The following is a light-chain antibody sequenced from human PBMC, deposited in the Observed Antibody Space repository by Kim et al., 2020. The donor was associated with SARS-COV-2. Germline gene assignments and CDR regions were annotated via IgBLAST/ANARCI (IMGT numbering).Light chain of an antibody. V-gene: IGLV10-54*01. CDR3: TAWDSSLSAWV. CDR2: RSD. CDR1: SNNVGNQG. Sequence: QVGLTQPPSVSKGLRQTATLTCTGNSNNVGNQGAAWLQQHQGHPPKLLSYRSDNRPSGISERLSASRSGNTASLTITGLQPEDEADYYCTAWDSSLSAWVFGGGTQLTVL. J-gene: IGLJ3*02.